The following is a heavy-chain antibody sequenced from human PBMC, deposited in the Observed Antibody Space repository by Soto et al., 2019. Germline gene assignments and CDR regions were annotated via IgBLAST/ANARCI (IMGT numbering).Heavy chain of an antibody. J-gene: IGHJ4*02. CDR2: INHSGST. CDR1: GGSFSGYY. CDR3: ARGRTLITGTPLAY. Sequence: QVQLQQWGAGLLKPSETLSLTCAVYGGSFSGYYWTWIRQPPGKGLQWIGEINHSGSTNYKPSLRSRVTISVDTSKNPLSLKVNSVTAADTAVYYCARGRTLITGTPLAYWGQGTLVTVSS. D-gene: IGHD1-20*01. V-gene: IGHV4-34*01.